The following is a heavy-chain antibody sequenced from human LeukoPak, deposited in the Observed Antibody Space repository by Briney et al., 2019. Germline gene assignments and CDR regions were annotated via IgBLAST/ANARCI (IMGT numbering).Heavy chain of an antibody. V-gene: IGHV3-23*01. CDR2: ISGSGGRT. CDR3: AKRGVVIRVILVGFHKEAYYFDS. D-gene: IGHD3-22*01. Sequence: GGALRVSCAGYGITLSNYGISWVGQAAGKGLEWVAGISGSGGRTDFADSVKGRFTISRDNTKNTLYLQMNRLRAEDTAVYFCAKRGVVIRVILVGFHKEAYYFDSWGQGALVTVSS. CDR1: GITLSNYG. J-gene: IGHJ4*02.